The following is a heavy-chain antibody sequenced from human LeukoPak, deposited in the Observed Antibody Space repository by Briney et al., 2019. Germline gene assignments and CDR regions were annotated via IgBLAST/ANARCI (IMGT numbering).Heavy chain of an antibody. V-gene: IGHV4-4*07. D-gene: IGHD3-3*01. J-gene: IGHJ4*02. CDR3: ASRKKYYDFWSGGKGPFDY. CDR2: IYTSGST. Sequence: SETLSLTCTVSGGSISSYYWSWIRQPAGKGLEWIGRIYTSGSTNYNPSLKSRVTMSVDTSKNQFSLKLSSVTAADTAVYYCASRKKYYDFWSGGKGPFDYWGQGTLVTVSS. CDR1: GGSISSYY.